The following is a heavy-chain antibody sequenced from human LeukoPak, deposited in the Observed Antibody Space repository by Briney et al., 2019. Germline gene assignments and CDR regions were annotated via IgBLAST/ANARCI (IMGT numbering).Heavy chain of an antibody. D-gene: IGHD6-13*01. CDR3: ARVYSSSWYVQKYFDY. CDR1: GVSISSASYY. Sequence: TSETLSLTCTVSGVSISSASYYWGWIRQPPGKGLEWIGSIYHSGSTYYNPSLKSRVTISVDTSKNQFSLKLSSVTAADTAVYYCARVYSSSWYVQKYFDYWGQGTLVTVSS. J-gene: IGHJ4*02. V-gene: IGHV4-39*07. CDR2: IYHSGST.